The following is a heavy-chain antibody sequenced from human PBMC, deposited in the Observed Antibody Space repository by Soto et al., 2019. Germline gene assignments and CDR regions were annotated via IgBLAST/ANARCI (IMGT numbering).Heavy chain of an antibody. Sequence: PVGSLRLSCAASGFTFSSYGMHWVRQAPGKGLEWVAFIWYDGSNKYYADSVKGRFTISRDNSKNTLYLQMNSLRAEDTAVYYCARGDYSDYWGQGTLVNVSS. CDR1: GFTFSSYG. CDR2: IWYDGSNK. CDR3: ARGDYSDY. J-gene: IGHJ4*02. V-gene: IGHV3-33*01.